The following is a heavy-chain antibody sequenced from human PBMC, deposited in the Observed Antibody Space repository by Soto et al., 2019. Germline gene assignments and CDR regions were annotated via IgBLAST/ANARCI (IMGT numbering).Heavy chain of an antibody. J-gene: IGHJ5*02. Sequence: QVQLQESGPGLVKPSQTLSLTCTVSGGSISSGDYYWSWIRQHPGKGLEWIGYIYYSGSTHYNPSLKSRVTMSVDTSENHFSLKLSSLTAADTAVYYCARGRYSSSSNWFDPWGQGTLVTVSS. CDR3: ARGRYSSSSNWFDP. D-gene: IGHD6-6*01. CDR1: GGSISSGDYY. V-gene: IGHV4-31*03. CDR2: IYYSGST.